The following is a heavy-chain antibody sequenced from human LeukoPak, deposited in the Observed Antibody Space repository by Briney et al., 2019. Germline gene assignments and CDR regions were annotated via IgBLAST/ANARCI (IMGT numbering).Heavy chain of an antibody. J-gene: IGHJ3*02. CDR2: INPNSGGT. Sequence: ASVKVSCKDSGYTFTGYYMHWVRQAPGQGLEWMGRINPNSGGTNYAQKFQGRVTMTRDTSISTAYMELSRLRSDDTAVYYCARDRPDIVVVPAANPTDAFDIWGQGTMVTVSS. D-gene: IGHD2-2*01. V-gene: IGHV1-2*06. CDR3: ARDRPDIVVVPAANPTDAFDI. CDR1: GYTFTGYY.